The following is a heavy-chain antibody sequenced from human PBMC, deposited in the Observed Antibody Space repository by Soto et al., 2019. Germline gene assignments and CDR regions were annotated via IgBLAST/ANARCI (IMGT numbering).Heavy chain of an antibody. CDR2: IDIAGAT. Sequence: GWSLRLSCASSVFTLIGYDMHWVRQATGKGLEWVSAIDIAGATYYPDSVKGRFTISRENAKNSLYLQMNSLRAGDTAVYYCVRAARWLQARYFDLWGRGTLVTVSS. V-gene: IGHV3-13*01. CDR3: VRAARWLQARYFDL. CDR1: VFTLIGYD. J-gene: IGHJ2*01. D-gene: IGHD5-12*01.